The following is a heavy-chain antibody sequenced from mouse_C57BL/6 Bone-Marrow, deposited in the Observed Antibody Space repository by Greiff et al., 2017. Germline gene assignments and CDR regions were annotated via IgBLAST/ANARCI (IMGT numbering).Heavy chain of an antibody. V-gene: IGHV1-64*01. D-gene: IGHD1-1*01. J-gene: IGHJ2*01. CDR1: GYTFTSYW. CDR3: ATPDYYGSSYLDY. Sequence: QVQLQQPGAELVKPGASVKLSCKASGYTFTSYWMHWVKQRPGQGLEWIGMIHPNSGSTNYNEKFKSKATLTVDKSSSTAYMQLSSLTSEDAAVYYGATPDYYGSSYLDYWGQGTTLTVSS. CDR2: IHPNSGST.